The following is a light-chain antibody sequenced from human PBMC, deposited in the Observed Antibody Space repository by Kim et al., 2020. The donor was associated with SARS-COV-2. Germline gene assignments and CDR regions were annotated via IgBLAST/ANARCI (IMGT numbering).Light chain of an antibody. CDR2: SNN. CDR1: SSNIGSNT. J-gene: IGLJ2*01. V-gene: IGLV1-44*01. Sequence: PGQRVTISCSGSSSNIGSNTVNWYQQLPGTAPKLLIYSNNQRPSGVPDRFSGSKSGTSASLAISGLQSEDEADYYCAAWDDSLVVFGGGTKLTVL. CDR3: AAWDDSLVV.